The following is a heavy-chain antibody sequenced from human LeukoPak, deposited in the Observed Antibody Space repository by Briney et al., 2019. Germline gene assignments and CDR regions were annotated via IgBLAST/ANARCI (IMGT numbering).Heavy chain of an antibody. D-gene: IGHD6-19*01. V-gene: IGHV3-30-3*01. CDR1: GFTFSSYA. CDR3: ASDYSSGWYAFDY. CDR2: ISYDGSNK. Sequence: GGSLRLSCAASGFTFSSYAMHWVRQAPGKGLEWVAVISYDGSNKYYADSVKGRFTISRDNSKNTLYLQMNSLRAEDTAVYYCASDYSSGWYAFDYWGQGTLVTVSS. J-gene: IGHJ4*02.